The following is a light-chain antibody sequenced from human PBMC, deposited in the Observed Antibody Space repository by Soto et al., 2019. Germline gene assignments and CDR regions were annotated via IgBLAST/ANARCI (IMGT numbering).Light chain of an antibody. Sequence: IQMTQSPSSLSASVGDRVTIACRASQGIRNALAWYQQRPGKAPTLLIYASSNLQAGVPSRFRGSGSGAEFTLTNSSLQPEDSATYYCLQDYTYPRTFGQGTKVEI. J-gene: IGKJ1*01. V-gene: IGKV1-6*01. CDR3: LQDYTYPRT. CDR2: ASS. CDR1: QGIRNA.